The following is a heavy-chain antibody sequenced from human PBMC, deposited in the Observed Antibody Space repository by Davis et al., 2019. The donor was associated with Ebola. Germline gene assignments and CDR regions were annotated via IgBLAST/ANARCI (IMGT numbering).Heavy chain of an antibody. V-gene: IGHV4-34*01. Sequence: MPSETLSLTCAVYGGSFSGYYWSWIRQPPGKGLEWIGEINHSGSTNYNPSLKSRVTISVDKSKNQFSLKLSSVTAADTAVYYCARTYDSSGYSDAFDIWGQGTMVTVSS. CDR2: INHSGST. D-gene: IGHD3-22*01. CDR3: ARTYDSSGYSDAFDI. CDR1: GGSFSGYY. J-gene: IGHJ3*02.